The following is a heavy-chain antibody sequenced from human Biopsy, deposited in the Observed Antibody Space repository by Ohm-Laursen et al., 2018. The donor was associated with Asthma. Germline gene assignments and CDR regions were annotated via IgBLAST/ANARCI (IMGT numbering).Heavy chain of an antibody. CDR2: LIPVLGTP. CDR3: ARGYSGSDRIVYYYSGLEV. CDR1: GDSFSNYA. V-gene: IGHV1-69*13. Sequence: SVKVSCKASGDSFSNYAISWVRQAPGQGLEWMGGLIPVLGTPDHAQMFEGRVTITADESTSTAYVELSSLSSEDTAVYYCARGYSGSDRIVYYYSGLEVWGQGTTVTASS. D-gene: IGHD5-12*01. J-gene: IGHJ6*02.